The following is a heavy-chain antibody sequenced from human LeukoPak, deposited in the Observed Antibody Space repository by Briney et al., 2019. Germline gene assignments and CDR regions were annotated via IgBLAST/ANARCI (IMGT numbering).Heavy chain of an antibody. V-gene: IGHV3-74*01. CDR2: INGDGSWT. D-gene: IGHD2-2*01. CDR1: GNCW. Sequence: GGSLRLSCAASGNCWMHWVRQAPGKGLVWVSHINGDGSWTTYADSVKGRFTISKDNAKNTVYLQMNNLRAEDTAVYYCVSFYETYWGWGTLVTVSS. CDR3: VSFYETY. J-gene: IGHJ4*02.